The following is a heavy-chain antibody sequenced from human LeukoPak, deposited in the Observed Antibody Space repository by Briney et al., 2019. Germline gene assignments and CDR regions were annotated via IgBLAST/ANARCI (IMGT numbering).Heavy chain of an antibody. D-gene: IGHD3-10*01. Sequence: SGPALLKPTQTLTLTCAFSGFSLSTSGMRVSWIRQPPGKAREWLARIDSDDDKFYSTSLKTRLTISKDTSKNQVVLTVTNMDPVETATYYCAQTTMVRGVIYFDYWGQGTLVTVSS. CDR3: AQTTMVRGVIYFDY. CDR2: IDSDDDK. V-gene: IGHV2-70*04. CDR1: GFSLSTSGMR. J-gene: IGHJ4*02.